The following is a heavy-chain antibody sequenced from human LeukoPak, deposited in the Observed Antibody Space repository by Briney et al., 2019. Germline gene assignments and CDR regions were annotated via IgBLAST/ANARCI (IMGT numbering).Heavy chain of an antibody. CDR1: GGTFSNYA. V-gene: IGHV1-69*06. CDR2: IIPIFGTA. J-gene: IGHJ4*02. D-gene: IGHD4-17*01. CDR3: ARAGGSTVSHSDY. Sequence: GASVKVSCKASGGTFSNYAISWVRQAPGQGLEWMGGIIPIFGTANYAQKFQGRVTITADKSTSTAYMELGSLRSEDSAVYYCARAGGSTVSHSDYWGQGTLVTVSS.